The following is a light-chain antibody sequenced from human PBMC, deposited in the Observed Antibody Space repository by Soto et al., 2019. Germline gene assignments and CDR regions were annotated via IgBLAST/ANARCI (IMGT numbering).Light chain of an antibody. J-gene: IGKJ5*01. CDR3: QQYNNWPAIT. Sequence: EIVMTQSPATLSVSPGERATLSCRASHSFSTNLAWYQHKPGQAPRLLVYGASSRATGIPDRFSGSGSGTEFTLTISSLQSEDFAVYYCQQYNNWPAITFGQGTRLEIK. CDR1: HSFSTN. V-gene: IGKV3D-15*01. CDR2: GAS.